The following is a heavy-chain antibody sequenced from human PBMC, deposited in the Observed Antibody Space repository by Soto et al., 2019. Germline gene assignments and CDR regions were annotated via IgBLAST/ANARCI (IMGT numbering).Heavy chain of an antibody. V-gene: IGHV3-9*01. J-gene: IGHJ4*02. CDR2: ISWNSGSI. CDR3: AKGIEAAGTGGGVDY. CDR1: GFTFDDYA. D-gene: IGHD6-13*01. Sequence: GGSLRLSCAASGFTFDDYAMHWVRQAPGKGLEWVSGISWNSGSIGYADSVKGRFTIPRDNAKNSLYLQMNSLRAEDTALYYCAKGIEAAGTGGGVDYWGQGTLVPVSS.